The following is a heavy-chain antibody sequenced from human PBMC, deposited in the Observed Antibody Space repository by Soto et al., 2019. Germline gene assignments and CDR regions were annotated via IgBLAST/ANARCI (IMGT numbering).Heavy chain of an antibody. CDR3: ARHETRLGGDGFDI. V-gene: IGHV3-21*01. CDR1: GFTFSSYS. CDR2: INPNSRYM. D-gene: IGHD2-21*01. Sequence: EVQLLESGGGLVNPGGSLRLSCSASGFTFSSYSMDWVRQAPGKGLEWVASINPNSRYMFYADSVRGRLTIFRDYAKNSLPLQLNGLGVEDTGVYYCARHETRLGGDGFDIWGQGTLVTVSS. J-gene: IGHJ3*02.